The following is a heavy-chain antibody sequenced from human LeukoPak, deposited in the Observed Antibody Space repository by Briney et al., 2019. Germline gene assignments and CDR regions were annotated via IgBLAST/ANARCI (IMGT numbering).Heavy chain of an antibody. CDR1: GYSFTSYW. J-gene: IGHJ4*02. CDR2: IYPGDSDT. Sequence: GESLKISCKGSGYSFTSYWIGWVRQMPGKGLEWMGIIYPGDSDTRYSPSFQGQVTISADKSISTAYPQWSSLKASDTAMYYCARLGAPIVHYFDYWGQGTLVTVSS. D-gene: IGHD4/OR15-4a*01. CDR3: ARLGAPIVHYFDY. V-gene: IGHV5-51*01.